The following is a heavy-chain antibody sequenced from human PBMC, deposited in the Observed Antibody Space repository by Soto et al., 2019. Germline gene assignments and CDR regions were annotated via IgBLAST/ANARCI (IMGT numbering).Heavy chain of an antibody. CDR1: GFTFSSYG. CDR2: IWYDGSNK. CDR3: ARAWGIAAPLYFDY. Sequence: VQLVESGGGVVQPGRSLRLSCAASGFTFSSYGMHWVRQAPGKGLEWVAVIWYDGSNKYYADSVKGRFTISRDNSKNTLYLQMNSLRAEDTAVYYCARAWGIAAPLYFDYWGQGTLVTVSS. D-gene: IGHD6-13*01. J-gene: IGHJ4*02. V-gene: IGHV3-33*01.